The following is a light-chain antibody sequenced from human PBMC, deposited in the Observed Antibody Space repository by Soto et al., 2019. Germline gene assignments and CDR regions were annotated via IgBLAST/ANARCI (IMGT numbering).Light chain of an antibody. CDR1: QSVSGN. Sequence: EIVITQSPATLSVSPGETATLSCRASQSVSGNLAWYQQKPGQSPRLLIYGASSRATGIPDRFSGSGSGTDFTLTISRLEPEDFAVYYCQQYGSSPPETFGQGTKVDI. CDR3: QQYGSSPPET. V-gene: IGKV3-20*01. CDR2: GAS. J-gene: IGKJ1*01.